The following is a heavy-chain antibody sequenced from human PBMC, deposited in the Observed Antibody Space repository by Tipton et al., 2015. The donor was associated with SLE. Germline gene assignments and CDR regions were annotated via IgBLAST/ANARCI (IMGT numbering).Heavy chain of an antibody. D-gene: IGHD4-23*01. CDR3: ASGLYGGGYFDL. CDR2: INHSGST. J-gene: IGHJ2*01. CDR1: GGSFSGYY. V-gene: IGHV4-34*01. Sequence: TLSLTCAVYGGSFSGYYLSWIRQPPGKGLEWVGEINHSGSTNYNPSLKSRVTISVDTSNNQFSLTLSSVTAADTAVYYCASGLYGGGYFDLWGRGTLVTVSS.